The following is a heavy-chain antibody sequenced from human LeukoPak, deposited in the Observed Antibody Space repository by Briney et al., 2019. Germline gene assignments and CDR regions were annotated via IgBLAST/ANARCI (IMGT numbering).Heavy chain of an antibody. J-gene: IGHJ4*02. CDR2: ISGSGGST. CDR1: GFTFSSYA. D-gene: IGHD3-10*01. CDR3: AKDLGYYGSITYFDY. Sequence: GGSLRLSCAASGFTFSSYAMSWVRQAPGKGLEWVSAISGSGGSTYYADSVKGQFTISRDNSKNTLYLQMNSLRAEDAAVYYCAKDLGYYGSITYFDYWGQGTLVTVSS. V-gene: IGHV3-23*01.